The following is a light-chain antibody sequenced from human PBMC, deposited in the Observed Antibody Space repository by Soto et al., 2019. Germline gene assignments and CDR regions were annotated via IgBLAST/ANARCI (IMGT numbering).Light chain of an antibody. J-gene: IGLJ2*01. Sequence: QSALTQPASVSGSPGQSITISCTGTSSDVGGYNYVCWYQQHPGKAPKLMIYGVSSRPSGVSNRFSGSKSGNTASLTISGLQAEDEAEYYCMSYTSSSTLVFGGGTKLTVL. V-gene: IGLV2-14*03. CDR3: MSYTSSSTLV. CDR1: SSDVGGYNY. CDR2: GVS.